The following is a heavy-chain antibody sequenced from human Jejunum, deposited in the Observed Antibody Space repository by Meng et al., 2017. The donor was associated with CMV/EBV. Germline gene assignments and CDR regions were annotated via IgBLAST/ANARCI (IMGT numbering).Heavy chain of an antibody. CDR1: CMFDDYA. CDR2: IRSKAYGGTT. J-gene: IGHJ4*02. D-gene: IGHD1-26*01. Sequence: CMFDDYAMSWVRQAPGKGLEWVGFIRSKAYGGTTEYAASVKGRFTISRDDSENTLYLHMNSLDVEDTGVYYCATGERQWQLLFDCWGQGTLVTVLL. V-gene: IGHV3-49*04. CDR3: ATGERQWQLLFDC.